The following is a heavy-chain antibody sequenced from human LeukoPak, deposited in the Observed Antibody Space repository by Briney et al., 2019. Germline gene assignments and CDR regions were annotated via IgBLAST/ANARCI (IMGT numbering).Heavy chain of an antibody. D-gene: IGHD6-19*01. V-gene: IGHV1-46*01. CDR3: ARAWLGHLHDY. Sequence: ASVKVSCKASGYTFTSYYIHWVRQAPGQGLERMGIINLSGGSTSYAQKFQGRVTMTRDTSTSTVYMELSSLRSEDTAVYYCARAWLGHLHDYWGQGTLVAVSS. CDR2: INLSGGST. CDR1: GYTFTSYY. J-gene: IGHJ4*02.